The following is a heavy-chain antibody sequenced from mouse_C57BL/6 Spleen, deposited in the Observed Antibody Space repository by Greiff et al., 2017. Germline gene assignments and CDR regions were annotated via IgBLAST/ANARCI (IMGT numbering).Heavy chain of an antibody. J-gene: IGHJ3*01. V-gene: IGHV5-4*01. CDR3: ARDAGLWGLCD. CDR1: GFTFSSDA. CDR2: ISDGGSYT. Sequence: EVQLVQSGAGLVKPGASLKLSCAASGFTFSSDAMSWVRQTPGKRLEWVGTISDGGSYTYYPDNVKGRFTISRDNAKNNLYLQMSRLKSEDTAVYYCARDAGLWGLCDWGHGALVSAS. D-gene: IGHD3-1*01.